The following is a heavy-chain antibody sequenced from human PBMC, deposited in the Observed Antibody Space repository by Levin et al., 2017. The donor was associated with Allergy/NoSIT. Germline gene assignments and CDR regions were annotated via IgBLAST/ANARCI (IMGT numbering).Heavy chain of an antibody. Sequence: GGSLRLSCAASGFTFSSYAMHWVRQAPGKGLEWVAVISYDGSNKYYADSVKGRFTISRDNSKNTLYLQMNSLRAEDTAVYYCARERDSSGQPIGAFDIWGQGTMVTVSS. CDR2: ISYDGSNK. CDR1: GFTFSSYA. V-gene: IGHV3-30*04. D-gene: IGHD6-19*01. J-gene: IGHJ3*02. CDR3: ARERDSSGQPIGAFDI.